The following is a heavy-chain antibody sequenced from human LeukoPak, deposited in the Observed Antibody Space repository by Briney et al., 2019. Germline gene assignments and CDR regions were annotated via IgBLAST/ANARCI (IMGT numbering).Heavy chain of an antibody. CDR2: IYTGDSR. V-gene: IGHV3-53*01. D-gene: IGHD5-24*01. Sequence: GGSLRLSCAASGFTISLNYMGWVRQAPGEGLEWVATIYTGDSRDYLESVRGRFTISTDKSKSILYVQMNSLRVEDTAVYFCARGLPGGTARQLDVFDYWGQGTLVTVSS. CDR3: ARGLPGGTARQLDVFDY. CDR1: GFTISLNY. J-gene: IGHJ4*02.